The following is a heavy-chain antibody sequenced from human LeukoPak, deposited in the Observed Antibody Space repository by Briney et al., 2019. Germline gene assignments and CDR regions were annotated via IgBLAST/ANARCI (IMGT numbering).Heavy chain of an antibody. CDR2: IGASGEST. Sequence: PGGSLRLSCAASGFTFGVAAMTWVRQAPGKGLEWVSLIGASGESTYYADSVKGRFTISRDNSKNTLSLQMNSLRAEDTAVYYCARGSGDYSGQGTLVTVSS. V-gene: IGHV3-23*01. CDR3: ARGSGDY. CDR1: GFTFGVAA. J-gene: IGHJ4*02.